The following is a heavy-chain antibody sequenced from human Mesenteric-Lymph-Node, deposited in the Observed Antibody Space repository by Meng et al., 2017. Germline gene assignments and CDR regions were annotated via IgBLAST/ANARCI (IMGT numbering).Heavy chain of an antibody. V-gene: IGHV4-39*07. CDR2: IYYSGST. CDR1: GGSISSSSYY. Sequence: SETLSLTCTVSGGSISSSSYYWGWIRQPPGKGLEWIGSIYYSGSTYYNPSLKSRVTISVDTSKNQFSLKLSSVTAADTAVYYCARLSYVWGSYRSSDYWGQGTLVTVSS. CDR3: ARLSYVWGSYRSSDY. J-gene: IGHJ4*02. D-gene: IGHD3-16*02.